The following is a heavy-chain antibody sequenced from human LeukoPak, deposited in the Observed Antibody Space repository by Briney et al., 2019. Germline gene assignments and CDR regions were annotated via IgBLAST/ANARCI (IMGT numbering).Heavy chain of an antibody. Sequence: GGSLRLSCAASGFTFSSYAMNWVRQAPGKGLEWVSAISGSGITTYYADSVKGRFAISRDNSKSTLYLQMNTLRAEDTAVYYCAKGTFMVESSSSLPDYWGQGTLVTVSS. CDR2: ISGSGITT. V-gene: IGHV3-23*01. CDR3: AKGTFMVESSSSLPDY. D-gene: IGHD6-6*01. J-gene: IGHJ4*02. CDR1: GFTFSSYA.